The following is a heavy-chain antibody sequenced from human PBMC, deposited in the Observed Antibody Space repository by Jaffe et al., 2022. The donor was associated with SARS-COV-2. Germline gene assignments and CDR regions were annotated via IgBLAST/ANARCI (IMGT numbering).Heavy chain of an antibody. J-gene: IGHJ6*03. D-gene: IGHD3-16*01. CDR2: INHSGST. Sequence: QVQLQQWGAGLLKPSETLSLTCAVYGGSFSGYYWTWIRQPPGKGLEWIGEINHSGSTNYNPSLKSRVTISVDTSKNQFSLKLTSVAAADTAVYYCARGQGGATDYYYYMDVWGNGTTVTVSS. V-gene: IGHV4-34*02. CDR1: GGSFSGYY. CDR3: ARGQGGATDYYYYMDV.